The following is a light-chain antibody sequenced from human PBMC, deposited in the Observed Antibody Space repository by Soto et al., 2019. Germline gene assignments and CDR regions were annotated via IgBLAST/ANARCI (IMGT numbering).Light chain of an antibody. Sequence: DGGMGKIKKSLAVSLGERATISCTSSQSVLYSSNNKNYLAWYQQKPGQPPKLLIYWASTRESGVPDRFSGSGSGTDFTLTISSLQAEGVVVYYCQQSSSTPPAFGEGTNVDI. V-gene: IGKV4-1*01. CDR2: WAS. J-gene: IGKJ1*01. CDR1: QSVLYSSNNKNY. CDR3: QQSSSTPPA.